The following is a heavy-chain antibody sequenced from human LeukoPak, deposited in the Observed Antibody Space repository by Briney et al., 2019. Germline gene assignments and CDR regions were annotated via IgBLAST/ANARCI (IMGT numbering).Heavy chain of an antibody. J-gene: IGHJ5*02. D-gene: IGHD3-22*01. CDR3: ARGMGYDSSGYYDS. CDR2: IYYSGST. Sequence: SETLSLTCTVSGGSTSSYYWSWIRQPPGKGLEWIGYIYYSGSTNYNPSLKSRVTVSVDTSKNQFSLKLRSVTAADTAVYYCARGMGYDSSGYYDSWGQGTLVTVSS. V-gene: IGHV4-59*01. CDR1: GGSTSSYY.